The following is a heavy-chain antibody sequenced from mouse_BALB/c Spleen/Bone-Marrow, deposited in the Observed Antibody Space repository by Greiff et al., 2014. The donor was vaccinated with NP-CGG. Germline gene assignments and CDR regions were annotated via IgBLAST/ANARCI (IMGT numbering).Heavy chain of an antibody. J-gene: IGHJ4*01. Sequence: VQLQQSGAELVKPGASVKLSCTASGFNIKDTYMHWVKQRPEQGLEWIGRIDPANGNTKYDPKLQDKATITTDTSSNTAYLQLSSLTSEDTAVYYCARDDYDDYYAMDYWGQGTSDTVSS. CDR2: IDPANGNT. CDR3: ARDDYDDYYAMDY. V-gene: IGHV14-3*02. D-gene: IGHD2-4*01. CDR1: GFNIKDTY.